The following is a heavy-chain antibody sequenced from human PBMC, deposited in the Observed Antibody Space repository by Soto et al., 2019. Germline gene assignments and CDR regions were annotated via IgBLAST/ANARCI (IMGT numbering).Heavy chain of an antibody. D-gene: IGHD2-15*01. J-gene: IGHJ4*02. Sequence: GGSLRLSCAASGFTFSSYAMSWVRQAPGKGLEWVSFISSSGDTIHYADSVKGRFTVSRDNAKNSLYLQMNSLRDEDTAVYYCARDHYCSGDTCYLISFDYWGQGTQVTVSS. CDR1: GFTFSSYA. V-gene: IGHV3-48*02. CDR3: ARDHYCSGDTCYLISFDY. CDR2: ISSSGDTI.